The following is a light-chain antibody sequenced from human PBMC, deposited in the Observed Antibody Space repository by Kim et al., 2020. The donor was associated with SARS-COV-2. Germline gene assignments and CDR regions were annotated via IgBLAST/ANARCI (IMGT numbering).Light chain of an antibody. CDR1: QGISSW. CDR3: QPYNSYPWT. CDR2: KAS. J-gene: IGKJ1*01. V-gene: IGKV1-5*03. Sequence: DIQMTQSPSTLSASVGDRVTITCRASQGISSWLAWYQQKPGKAPKLLIYKASSLESWVPSRFSGSGSGTEFTLTISSLQPDDFATYYCQPYNSYPWTFGQGTKVGIK.